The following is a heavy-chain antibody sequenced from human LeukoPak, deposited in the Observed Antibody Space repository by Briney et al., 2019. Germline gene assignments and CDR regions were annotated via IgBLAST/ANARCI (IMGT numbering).Heavy chain of an antibody. CDR3: ARYCRSTSQPPYAYYFDY. D-gene: IGHD2-2*01. CDR1: GYTFTGYY. CDR2: INPNSGGT. Sequence: GASVKVSCKASGYTFTGYYMHWVRQAPGQGLEWMGWINPNSGGTNSAQKFQGRVTMTRDTSISTAYMELSRLRSDDTAVYYCARYCRSTSQPPYAYYFDYWGQGTLVTVSS. V-gene: IGHV1-2*02. J-gene: IGHJ4*02.